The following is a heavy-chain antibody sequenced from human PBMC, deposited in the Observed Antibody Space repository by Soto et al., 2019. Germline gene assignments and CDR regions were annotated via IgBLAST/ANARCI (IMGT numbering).Heavy chain of an antibody. J-gene: IGHJ4*02. CDR1: GVAITNTSYY. CDR2: IYFSGST. Sequence: QLQLQESGPGLVTPSETLSLTCTVSGVAITNTSYYWGWIRQPPGKGLEWIGTIYFSGSTFYNPSLKSRLIISGDTSKTQFSLRLSSVTAADTAVYYCTRHGSYWGPGTLLACSS. V-gene: IGHV4-39*01. CDR3: TRHGSY.